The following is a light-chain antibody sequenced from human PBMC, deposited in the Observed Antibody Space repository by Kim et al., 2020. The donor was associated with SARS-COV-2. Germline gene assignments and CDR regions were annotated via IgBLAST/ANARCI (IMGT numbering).Light chain of an antibody. V-gene: IGKV1-8*01. CDR3: HQYYSYPRT. Sequence: ALRMTQSPSSFSASTGDRVTITCRASQGISSYLAWYQQKPGKAPKLLIYAASTLQSGVPSRFRGSGSGTDFTLTISCLQSEDFATYYCHQYYSYPRTFGQGTKVDIK. CDR1: QGISSY. CDR2: AAS. J-gene: IGKJ1*01.